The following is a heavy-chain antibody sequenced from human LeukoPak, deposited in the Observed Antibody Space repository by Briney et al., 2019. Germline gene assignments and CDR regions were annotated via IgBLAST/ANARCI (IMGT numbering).Heavy chain of an antibody. CDR2: INHSGST. CDR3: ARGTELGNWFDP. V-gene: IGHV4-34*01. CDR1: GGSFSGYY. D-gene: IGHD7-27*01. J-gene: IGHJ5*02. Sequence: SETLSLTCAVYGGSFSGYYWSWIRQPPGKGLEWIGEINHSGSTNYNPSLKSRVTISVDTSKNQFSLKLSSVTAADTAVYYCARGTELGNWFDPWGQGTLVTVSS.